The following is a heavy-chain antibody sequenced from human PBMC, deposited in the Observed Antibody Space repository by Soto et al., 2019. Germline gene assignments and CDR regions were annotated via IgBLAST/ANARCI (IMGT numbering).Heavy chain of an antibody. D-gene: IGHD5-12*01. CDR2: INGGNGYT. Sequence: ASVKVSCKASGYSFITYTMHWVRQAPGQRLEWMGWINGGNGYTRSAQTFQGRVTFTRDTSANTAYMELSSLRSEDTAVYYCARNRDGFINSPYWFFDLWGRGTLVTVSS. J-gene: IGHJ2*01. CDR3: ARNRDGFINSPYWFFDL. CDR1: GYSFITYT. V-gene: IGHV1-3*01.